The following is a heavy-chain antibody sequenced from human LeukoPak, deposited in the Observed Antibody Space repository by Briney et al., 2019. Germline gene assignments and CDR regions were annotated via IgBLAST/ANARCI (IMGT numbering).Heavy chain of an antibody. D-gene: IGHD3-10*02. CDR2: ISYDGSNK. V-gene: IGHV3-30*04. CDR1: GFTLSSYA. J-gene: IGHJ6*04. CDR3: AELGITMIGGV. Sequence: GGSLRLSCAASGFTLSSYAMHWVRQAPRKGLEWVAVISYDGSNKYYADSVKGRFTISRDNAKNSLYLQMNSLRAEDTAVYYCAELGITMIGGVWGKGTTVTISS.